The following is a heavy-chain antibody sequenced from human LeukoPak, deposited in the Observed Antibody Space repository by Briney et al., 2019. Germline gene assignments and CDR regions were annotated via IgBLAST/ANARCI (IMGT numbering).Heavy chain of an antibody. CDR1: GFIFNNAW. V-gene: IGHV3-64*01. D-gene: IGHD3-22*01. Sequence: GGSLRLSCSASGFIFNNAWMAWVRQAPGKGLEYVSGISSDGGGTYYANSVKGRFTISRDNSKNTLYLQMGSLRAEDMAVYYCARQRYDTTAYWYFDYWGQGTLVTVSS. CDR3: ARQRYDTTAYWYFDY. J-gene: IGHJ4*02. CDR2: ISSDGGGT.